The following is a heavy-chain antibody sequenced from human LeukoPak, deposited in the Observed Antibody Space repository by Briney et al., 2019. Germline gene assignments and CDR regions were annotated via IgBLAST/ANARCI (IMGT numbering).Heavy chain of an antibody. CDR3: ARESQEGYYYDNSGMDV. J-gene: IGHJ6*04. D-gene: IGHD3-22*01. CDR1: GYTFTGYY. Sequence: ASVKVSCKASGYTFTGYYMHWVRQAPGQGLEWMGWINPNSGGTNYAQKFQGRVTMTRDTSISTAYMELSRLRFDDTAVYYCARESQEGYYYDNSGMDVWGKGTTVTVSS. V-gene: IGHV1-2*02. CDR2: INPNSGGT.